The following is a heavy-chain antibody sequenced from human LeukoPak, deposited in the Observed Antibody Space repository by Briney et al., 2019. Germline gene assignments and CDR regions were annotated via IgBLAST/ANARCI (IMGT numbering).Heavy chain of an antibody. D-gene: IGHD1-26*01. CDR2: ISYDGSNK. CDR3: ARVATESYFDY. J-gene: IGHJ4*02. CDR1: GFTFSSYA. Sequence: GGSLRLSCAASGFTFSSYAMHWVRQAPGKGLEWVAVISYDGSNKYYADSVKGRFTISRDNSKNTLYLQMNSLRAGDTAVYYCARVATESYFDYWGQGTLVTVSS. V-gene: IGHV3-30-3*01.